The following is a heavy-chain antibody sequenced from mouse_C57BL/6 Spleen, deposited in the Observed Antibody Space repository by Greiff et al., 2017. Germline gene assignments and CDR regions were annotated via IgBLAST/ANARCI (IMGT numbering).Heavy chain of an antibody. J-gene: IGHJ2*01. CDR1: GFTFSSYG. D-gene: IGHD1-1*01. CDR3: ARHHYGSREIPFDY. Sequence: EVKLVESGGDLVKPGGSLKLSCAASGFTFSSYGMSWVRQTPDKRLEWVATISSGGSYTYYPDSVKGRFTISRDNAKNTLYLQMSSLKSEDTAMYYCARHHYGSREIPFDYWGQGTTLTVSS. CDR2: ISSGGSYT. V-gene: IGHV5-6*01.